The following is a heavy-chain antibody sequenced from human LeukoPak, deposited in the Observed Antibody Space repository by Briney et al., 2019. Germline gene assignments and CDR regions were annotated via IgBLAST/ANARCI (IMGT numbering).Heavy chain of an antibody. J-gene: IGHJ6*03. D-gene: IGHD1-14*01. CDR1: GYTFTSYD. V-gene: IGHV1-8*01. CDR2: MNPNSGNT. CDR3: ASTRGGTNDYYFYMDV. Sequence: ASVKVSCKASGYTFTSYDINWVRQATGQGLEWMGWMNPNSGNTGYAQKFQGRVTMTRNTSISTAYMELGSLRSEDTAVYYCASTRGGTNDYYFYMDVWGKGTTVTVSS.